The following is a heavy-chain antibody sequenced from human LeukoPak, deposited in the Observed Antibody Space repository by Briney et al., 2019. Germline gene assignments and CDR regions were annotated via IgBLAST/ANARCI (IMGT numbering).Heavy chain of an antibody. Sequence: GGSLRLSYAASGFTVSSNYMSCVRQSPGKGLEWVSVIYSGGSTYHADSVKGRFTISRDNSKNTLYLQMNSLRAEDTAVYYCARNKEWELLVRYWGQGSLVTVSS. CDR2: IYSGGST. D-gene: IGHD1-26*01. V-gene: IGHV3-66*02. J-gene: IGHJ4*02. CDR1: GFTVSSNY. CDR3: ARNKEWELLVRY.